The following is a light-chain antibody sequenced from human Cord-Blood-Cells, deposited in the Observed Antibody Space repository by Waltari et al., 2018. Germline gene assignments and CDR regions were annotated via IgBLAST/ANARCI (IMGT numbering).Light chain of an antibody. V-gene: IGLV3-1*01. CDR1: KLGDKY. J-gene: IGLJ2*01. Sequence: SYELTQPPSVSVSPGQTASIPCAGDKLGDKYACWYQQKPGQSPVLVLYQDSKRPSGIPERFSGSNSGNTATLTISGTQAMDEADYYCQAWDSSTAHVVFGGGTKLTVL. CDR3: QAWDSSTAHVV. CDR2: QDS.